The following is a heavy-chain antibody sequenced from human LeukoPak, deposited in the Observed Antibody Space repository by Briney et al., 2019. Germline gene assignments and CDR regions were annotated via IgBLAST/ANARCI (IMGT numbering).Heavy chain of an antibody. J-gene: IGHJ4*02. Sequence: PGGSLRLSCAASGFTFSSYSMNWVRQAPGRGLEWVSSISSSSSSYIYYADSVKGRFTISRDNAKNSLYLQMNSLRAEDTAVYYCARDLYLGIAPYWGRGTLVTVSS. V-gene: IGHV3-21*01. D-gene: IGHD6-13*01. CDR2: ISSSSSSYI. CDR1: GFTFSSYS. CDR3: ARDLYLGIAPY.